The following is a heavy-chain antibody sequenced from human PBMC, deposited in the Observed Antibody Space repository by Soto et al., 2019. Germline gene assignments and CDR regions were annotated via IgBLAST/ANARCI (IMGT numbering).Heavy chain of an antibody. V-gene: IGHV3-13*04. D-gene: IGHD3-22*01. CDR2: IGTAGDT. Sequence: GWSLRLSCAASGFTFSSYDMHWVRQATGKGLEWVSAIGTAGDTYYPGSVKGRFTISRENAKNSLYLQMNSLRAGDTAMYYCARVIVRTSYHDTSGYYLKYWGQGTLVTVSS. CDR1: GFTFSSYD. CDR3: ARVIVRTSYHDTSGYYLKY. J-gene: IGHJ4*02.